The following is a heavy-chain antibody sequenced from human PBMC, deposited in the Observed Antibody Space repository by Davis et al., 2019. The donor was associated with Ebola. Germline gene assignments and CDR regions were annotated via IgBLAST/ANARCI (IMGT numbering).Heavy chain of an antibody. CDR2: IRSKAYGGTT. Sequence: GGSLRLSCAASGFTFGDYAMSWVRQAPGKGLEWVGFIRSKAYGGTTEYAASVKGRFTISRDDSKSIAYLQMNSLKTEDTAVYYCTRDLAFLEWLAWFDPWGQGTLVTVSS. V-gene: IGHV3-49*04. CDR1: GFTFGDYA. J-gene: IGHJ5*02. CDR3: TRDLAFLEWLAWFDP. D-gene: IGHD3-3*02.